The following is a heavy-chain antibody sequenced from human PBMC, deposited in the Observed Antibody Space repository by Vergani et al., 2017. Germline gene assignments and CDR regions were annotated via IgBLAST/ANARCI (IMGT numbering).Heavy chain of an antibody. CDR3: ARDLSLDV. V-gene: IGHV4-59*01. CDR2: IYYSGGT. CDR1: GGSISSYY. J-gene: IGHJ6*02. Sequence: QVQLQESGPGLVKPSETLSLTCTVSGGSISSYYWSWIRQPPGKGLEWIGYIYYSGGTNYNPSLKSRVTISVDTSKNQFSLKLSSVTAADTAVYYSARDLSLDVWGQGTTVTVSS.